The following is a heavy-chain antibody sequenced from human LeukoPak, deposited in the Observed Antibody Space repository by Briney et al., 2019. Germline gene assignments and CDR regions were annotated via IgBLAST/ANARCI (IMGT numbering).Heavy chain of an antibody. J-gene: IGHJ5*02. Sequence: ASVKVSRKASGYTFTGYYMHWVRHAPGQGLEWMGWINPNSGGTNYAQKFQGRVTMTRDTSISTAYMELSRLRSDDTAVYYCARAPNLAATPHWYNWFDPWGQGTLVTVSS. CDR3: ARAPNLAATPHWYNWFDP. CDR1: GYTFTGYY. CDR2: INPNSGGT. V-gene: IGHV1-2*02. D-gene: IGHD2-15*01.